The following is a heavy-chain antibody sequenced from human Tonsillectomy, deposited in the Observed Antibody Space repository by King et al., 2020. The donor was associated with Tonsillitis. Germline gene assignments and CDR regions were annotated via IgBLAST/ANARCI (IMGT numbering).Heavy chain of an antibody. CDR1: GGTFSSYA. CDR3: ARECPEKWLDP. V-gene: IGHV1-69*01. J-gene: IGHJ5*02. Sequence: VQLVQSGAEVKKPGSSVTVSCTASGGTFSSYAISWVRQAPGQGLEWMGGIIPIFGTAKYAQKFQGRVTITADESTSTAYMELSSLRSEDTAVYYCARECPEKWLDPWGQGNLVTVSS. CDR2: IIPIFGTA. D-gene: IGHD1-14*01.